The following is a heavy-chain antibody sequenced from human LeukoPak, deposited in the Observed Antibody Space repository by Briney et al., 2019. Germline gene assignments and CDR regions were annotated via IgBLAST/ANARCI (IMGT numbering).Heavy chain of an antibody. D-gene: IGHD3-10*01. J-gene: IGHJ4*02. V-gene: IGHV4-39*07. CDR3: ARALMVRLRMEPYYFDY. CDR2: IYYSGST. CDR1: GGSISSSSYY. Sequence: SETLSLTCTVSGGSISSSSYYWGWTRQPPGKGLGWNGSIYYSGSTYYNPSLKSRVTISVDTSKNQFSLKLSSVTAADTAVYYCARALMVRLRMEPYYFDYWGQGTLVTVSS.